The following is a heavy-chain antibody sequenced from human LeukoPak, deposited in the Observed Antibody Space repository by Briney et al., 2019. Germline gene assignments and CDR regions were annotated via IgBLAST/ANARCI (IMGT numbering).Heavy chain of an antibody. CDR1: GGSFSGYY. V-gene: IGHV4-34*01. CDR3: YYFDY. J-gene: IGHJ4*02. CDR2: INHSGST. Sequence: SETLSLTCAVYGGSFSGYYWSWIRQLPGKGLEWIGEINHSGSTNYNPSLKSRVTISVDTSKNQFSLKLSSVTAADTAVYYCYYFDYWGQGTLVTVSS.